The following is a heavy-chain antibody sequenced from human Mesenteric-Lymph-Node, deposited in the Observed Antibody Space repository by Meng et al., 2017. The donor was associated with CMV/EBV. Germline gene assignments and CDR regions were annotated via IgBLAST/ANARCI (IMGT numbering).Heavy chain of an antibody. Sequence: SETLSLTCTVSGGSISSYYWSWIRQPPGKGLEWIGYIYYSGSTNYNPSLKSRVTISVDTSKNQFSLKLSSVTAADTAVYYCARDKINSGVGYSYGPGFDYWGQGTLVTVSS. J-gene: IGHJ4*02. D-gene: IGHD5-18*01. V-gene: IGHV4-59*01. CDR2: IYYSGST. CDR3: ARDKINSGVGYSYGPGFDY. CDR1: GGSISSYY.